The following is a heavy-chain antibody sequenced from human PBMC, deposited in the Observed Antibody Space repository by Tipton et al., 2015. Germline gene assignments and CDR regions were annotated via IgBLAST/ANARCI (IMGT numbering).Heavy chain of an antibody. J-gene: IGHJ4*02. D-gene: IGHD5-24*01. CDR2: IHYGGST. CDR1: GDSIRRDGYY. Sequence: LRLSCTVSGDSIRRDGYYWSWIRQHPGKDLEWIGYIHYGGSTYYNPSLRGRATISVDTFENQFSLKLTSLTAADTAVYYCARDAYNSNFFDYWGQGTLVTVSS. V-gene: IGHV4-31*03. CDR3: ARDAYNSNFFDY.